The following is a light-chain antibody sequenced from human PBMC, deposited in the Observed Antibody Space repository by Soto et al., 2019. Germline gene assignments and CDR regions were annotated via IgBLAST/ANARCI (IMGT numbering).Light chain of an antibody. CDR3: SSFTSSSTGYFV. J-gene: IGLJ1*01. CDR2: EVS. Sequence: QSALTQPRSVSGSPGQSVTISCTGTSSDVGGYNYVSWYQQHPGKAPKLMISEVSNRPSGVSNRFSGSKSGNTASLTISGLQAEDEADYYCSSFTSSSTGYFVFGTGTKVTVL. CDR1: SSDVGGYNY. V-gene: IGLV2-14*01.